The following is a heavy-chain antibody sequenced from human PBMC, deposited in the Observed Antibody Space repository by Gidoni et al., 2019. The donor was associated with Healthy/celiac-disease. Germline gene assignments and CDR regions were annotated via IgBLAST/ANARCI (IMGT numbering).Heavy chain of an antibody. CDR3: ARRRDGYNRVFDY. V-gene: IGHV4-39*01. D-gene: IGHD5-12*01. CDR1: GGSISSSSYY. J-gene: IGHJ4*02. Sequence: QLQLQESGPGLVKPSETLSLTCTVSGGSISSSSYYWGWIRQPPGKGLEWSGSIYYSGSTYYNPSLKSRVTISVDTSKNQFSLKLSSVTAADTAVYYCARRRDGYNRVFDYWGQGTLVTVSS. CDR2: IYYSGST.